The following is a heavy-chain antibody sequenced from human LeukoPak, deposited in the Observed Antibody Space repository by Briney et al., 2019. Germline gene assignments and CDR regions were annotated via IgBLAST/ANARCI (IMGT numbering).Heavy chain of an antibody. CDR1: GGSISSYY. CDR2: IYYRGNT. Sequence: PSETLSLTCTISGGSISSYYWTWIRQPRGKGLEWIGYIYYRGNTNYNPSLKSRVTISVDTSKNQFSLNLRSVTAADTAMYYCARDFDYGGNSVWYFDVWGRGTLVTVSS. J-gene: IGHJ2*01. CDR3: ARDFDYGGNSVWYFDV. V-gene: IGHV4-59*01. D-gene: IGHD4-23*01.